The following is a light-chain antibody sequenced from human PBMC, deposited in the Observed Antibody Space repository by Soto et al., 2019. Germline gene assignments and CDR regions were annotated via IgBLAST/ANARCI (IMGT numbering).Light chain of an antibody. V-gene: IGKV3-20*01. J-gene: IGKJ4*01. CDR3: EQYGSSPLT. CDR1: QSVSSSY. CDR2: GAS. Sequence: EIVLTQSPGTLSLSPGERATLSCRASQSVSSSYLAWYQQKPGQAPRLLIYGASSMATGIPDRFSGSGSGTDFTLTSSRLEPEDCAVYYFEQYGSSPLTFGGGTKVEIK.